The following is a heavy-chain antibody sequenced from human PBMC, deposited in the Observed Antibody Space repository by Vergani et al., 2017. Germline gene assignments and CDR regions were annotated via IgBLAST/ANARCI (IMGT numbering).Heavy chain of an antibody. CDR2: INPNSGGT. V-gene: IGHV1-2*02. CDR3: ARYSSSWYGRVDP. CDR1: GDTFSNYA. D-gene: IGHD6-13*01. Sequence: QVQLLQSGAAVRKPGSSVTVSCKASGDTFSNYAITWVRQAPGQGLQWMGRINPNSGGTNYAQKFQGRVTMTRDTSISTAYMELSRLRSDDTAVYYCARYSSSWYGRVDPWGQGTLVTVSS. J-gene: IGHJ5*02.